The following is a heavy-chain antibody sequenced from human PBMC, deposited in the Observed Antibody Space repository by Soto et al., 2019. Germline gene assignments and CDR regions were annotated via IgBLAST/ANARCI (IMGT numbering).Heavy chain of an antibody. J-gene: IGHJ4*02. D-gene: IGHD5-12*01. V-gene: IGHV3-33*01. Sequence: VQLVESGGGVVQPGRSLRLSCAASGFTFSNHGMHWVRQTPGRGLEWVAMSWFDGSKITYGESVQGRFTVSRDNSKSMLYLQMDSLRVEDTAVYYCVRDEIQIWSYIGSFDYWGQGTLVTVSS. CDR2: SWFDGSKI. CDR3: VRDEIQIWSYIGSFDY. CDR1: GFTFSNHG.